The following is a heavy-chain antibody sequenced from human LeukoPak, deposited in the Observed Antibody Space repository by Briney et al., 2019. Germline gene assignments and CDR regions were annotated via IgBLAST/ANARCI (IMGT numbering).Heavy chain of an antibody. J-gene: IGHJ4*02. D-gene: IGHD6-13*01. CDR1: GFTVSNNH. V-gene: IGHV3-53*01. Sequence: GGSLRLSCAASGFTVSNNHMNWVRQAPGKGLEWVSVIHSADTTYYSDSVKGRFTISRDNSKNTLYLQMNSLRAEDTAVYYCASSSWYGGFDYWGQGTLVTVSS. CDR3: ASSSWYGGFDY. CDR2: IHSADTT.